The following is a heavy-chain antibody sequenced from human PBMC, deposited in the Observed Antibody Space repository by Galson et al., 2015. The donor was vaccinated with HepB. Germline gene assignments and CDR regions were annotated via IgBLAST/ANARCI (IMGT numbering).Heavy chain of an antibody. CDR1: GFPFSNYA. V-gene: IGHV3-30*16. D-gene: IGHD5-18*01. CDR3: ARPPSTLQLWFYGLDV. Sequence: LRLSCAASGFPFSNYAMHWVRQTPDTRLQWFAVISYDGGTEHYANYVKGRFTISRDNSKNTLYLQMNSLRVEDTAVYYCARPPSTLQLWFYGLDVWGQGTTVAVSS. CDR2: ISYDGGTE. J-gene: IGHJ6*02.